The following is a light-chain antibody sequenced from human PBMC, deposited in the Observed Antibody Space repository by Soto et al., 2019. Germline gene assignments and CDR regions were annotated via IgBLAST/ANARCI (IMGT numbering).Light chain of an antibody. CDR3: QQHGSSPRT. Sequence: EIVLTQSPGTLSLSPGERATLSCRASQSVSSSYLAWYQQKPGQAPRLLIDGASSRATGIPDRFSGSGSGTDFTLIISRLEPEDFAVYYCQQHGSSPRTFGQGTKVEIK. CDR2: GAS. J-gene: IGKJ1*01. V-gene: IGKV3-20*01. CDR1: QSVSSSY.